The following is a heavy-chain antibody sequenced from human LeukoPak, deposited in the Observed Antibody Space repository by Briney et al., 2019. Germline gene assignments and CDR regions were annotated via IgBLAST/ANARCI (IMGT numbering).Heavy chain of an antibody. CDR2: ISGSGGST. D-gene: IGHD2-15*01. J-gene: IGHJ4*02. CDR3: ARGVD. V-gene: IGHV3-23*01. CDR1: GFAFSTYA. Sequence: GGSLTLSCAASGFAFSTYAMTWVRQAPGKGLEWVSEISGSGGSTYYGDSVRGRFTISRDNAEDTLYLQMNSLRAEDTAVYHCARGVDWGQGTLVTVSS.